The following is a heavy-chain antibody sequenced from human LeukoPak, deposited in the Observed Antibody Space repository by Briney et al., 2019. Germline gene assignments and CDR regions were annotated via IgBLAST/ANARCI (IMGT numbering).Heavy chain of an antibody. CDR2: ISSSGSTI. D-gene: IGHD3-10*02. J-gene: IGHJ6*04. V-gene: IGHV3-48*03. CDR3: AELGLTMIGGV. Sequence: GGSLRLSCAASGFTFSSYEMNWVRQAPGKGLEWVSYISSSGSTIYYADSVKGRFTISRDNAKNSLYLQMNSLRAEDTAVYYCAELGLTMIGGVWGKGTTVTISS. CDR1: GFTFSSYE.